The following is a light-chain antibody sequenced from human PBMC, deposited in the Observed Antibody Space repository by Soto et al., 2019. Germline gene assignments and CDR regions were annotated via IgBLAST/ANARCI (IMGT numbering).Light chain of an antibody. Sequence: EIVLTQSPGTLSLSPGERASLSCRASQSVSSSYLAWYQQKPGQAPRLLIYGASSRATGTPDRFSGSGSGTDFTLTISRMEPEDFGVYYCQQYGSSPLVTFGQGTRLEIK. V-gene: IGKV3-20*01. CDR3: QQYGSSPLVT. J-gene: IGKJ5*01. CDR1: QSVSSSY. CDR2: GAS.